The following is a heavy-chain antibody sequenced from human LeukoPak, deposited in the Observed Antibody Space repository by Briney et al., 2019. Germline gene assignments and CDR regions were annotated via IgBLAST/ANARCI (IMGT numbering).Heavy chain of an antibody. J-gene: IGHJ4*02. D-gene: IGHD4-23*01. V-gene: IGHV3-23*01. Sequence: GESLRLSCAASGFTFSSYGMSWVRQAPGKGLEWVSAISGSGGSTYYADSVKGRFTISRDNSKNTLYLQMNSLRAEDTAVYYCAKDRALRWNFDYWGQGTLVTVSS. CDR2: ISGSGGST. CDR3: AKDRALRWNFDY. CDR1: GFTFSSYG.